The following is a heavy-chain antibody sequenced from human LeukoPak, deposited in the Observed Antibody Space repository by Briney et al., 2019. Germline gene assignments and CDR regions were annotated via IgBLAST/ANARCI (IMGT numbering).Heavy chain of an antibody. CDR3: ARQMVRGVILN. D-gene: IGHD3-10*01. Sequence: SETLSLTCTVSGYSISSGYYWGWIRQPPGKGLEWIGSIYHSGSTYYNPSLKSRVTISVDTSKNQFSLKLSSVTAADTAVYYCARQMVRGVILNWGQGTLVTVSS. CDR2: IYHSGST. V-gene: IGHV4-38-2*02. CDR1: GYSISSGYY. J-gene: IGHJ4*02.